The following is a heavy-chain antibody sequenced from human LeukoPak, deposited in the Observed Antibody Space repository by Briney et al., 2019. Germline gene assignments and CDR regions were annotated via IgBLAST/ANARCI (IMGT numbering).Heavy chain of an antibody. Sequence: PGGSLGLSCAASGFTASSYNMNWVRQAPGKGLEWISSIRSSRNSISYADSVKGRFTISRDNAKNSLHLQMNSLRAEDTAVYYCARGKTYYYDSTAYPFDYWGQGTLVSVSS. CDR3: ARGKTYYYDSTAYPFDY. D-gene: IGHD3-22*01. J-gene: IGHJ4*02. CDR2: IRSSRNSI. CDR1: GFTASSYN. V-gene: IGHV3-21*04.